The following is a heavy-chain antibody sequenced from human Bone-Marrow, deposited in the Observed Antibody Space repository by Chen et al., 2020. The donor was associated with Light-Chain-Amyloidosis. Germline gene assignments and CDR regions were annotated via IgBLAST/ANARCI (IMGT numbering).Heavy chain of an antibody. D-gene: IGHD5-12*01. V-gene: IGHV3-30*18. CDR1: GFMLSDHA. J-gene: IGHJ3*01. CDR2: RSYRKHDV. CDR3: AKASKLRVDLDAFDV. Sequence: QVSLVESGGGVVQPGTSLRLSCAASGFMLSDHATHWVRQLPGKGLEWVATRSYRKHDVYYADSVTGRFTTSRDNSKNTLYLQMSNLRPDDTAVYYCAKASKLRVDLDAFDVWGQGTMVTVSS.